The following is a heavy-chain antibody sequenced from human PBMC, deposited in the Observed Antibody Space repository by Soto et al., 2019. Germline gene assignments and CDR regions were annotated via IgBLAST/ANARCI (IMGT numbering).Heavy chain of an antibody. Sequence: QVQLVQSGTEVKKPGASVKVSCKTSGFSFTNFVLHWVRQAPGRSLEWMGWISAGNGDTQYSQNFQGRATITRDTSATTTFLELSSLTYEDTAIYYCTREDYWGPLTVVTVSS. J-gene: IGHJ4*02. CDR2: ISAGNGDT. CDR3: TREDY. V-gene: IGHV1-3*01. CDR1: GFSFTNFV.